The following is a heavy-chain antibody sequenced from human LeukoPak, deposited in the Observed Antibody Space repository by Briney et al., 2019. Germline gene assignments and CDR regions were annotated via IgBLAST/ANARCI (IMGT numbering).Heavy chain of an antibody. CDR3: AREEYGDYVIRGGLPFDY. Sequence: ASVKVSCKASGYTFTGYYMHWVRQAPGQGLEWMGWINTNTGNPTYAQGFTGRFVFSLDTSVSTAYLQISSLKAEDTAVYYCAREEYGDYVIRGGLPFDYWGQGTLVTVSS. CDR1: GYTFTGYY. CDR2: INTNTGNP. D-gene: IGHD4-17*01. V-gene: IGHV7-4-1*02. J-gene: IGHJ4*02.